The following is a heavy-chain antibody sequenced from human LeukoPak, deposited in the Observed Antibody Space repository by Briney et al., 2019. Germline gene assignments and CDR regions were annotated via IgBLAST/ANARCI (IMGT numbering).Heavy chain of an antibody. V-gene: IGHV1-18*04. J-gene: IGHJ4*02. D-gene: IGHD3-22*01. CDR3: ARRAGDYSHPYDY. CDR1: GYTFTGYY. Sequence: GASVKVSCKASGYTFTGYYMHWVRQAPGQGLEWMGWISAYNGHTNYALKVQGRVTMTTDTSTSTVYMELRSLRSDDTAVYYCARRAGDYSHPYDYWGQGTLVTVSS. CDR2: ISAYNGHT.